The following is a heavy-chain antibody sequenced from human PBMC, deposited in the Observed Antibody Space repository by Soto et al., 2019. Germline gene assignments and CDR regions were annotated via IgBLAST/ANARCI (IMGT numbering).Heavy chain of an antibody. CDR3: ARDEGRITMVRGVISYYYGMDV. J-gene: IGHJ6*02. D-gene: IGHD3-10*01. CDR2: INPNSGGT. CDR1: GYTFTGYY. V-gene: IGHV1-2*02. Sequence: GASVKVSCKASGYTFTGYYMHWVRQAPGQGLEWMGWINPNSGGTNYAQKFQGRVTMTRDTSISTAYMELSRLRSDDTAVYYCARDEGRITMVRGVISYYYGMDVWGQGTTVTVSS.